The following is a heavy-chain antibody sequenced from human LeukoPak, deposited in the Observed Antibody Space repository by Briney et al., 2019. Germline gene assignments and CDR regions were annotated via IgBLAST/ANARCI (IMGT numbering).Heavy chain of an antibody. D-gene: IGHD3-22*01. Sequence: ASVKVSCKASGYTFTGYYMHWVRQAPGQGLEWMGWISAYNGNTNYAQKLQGRVTMTTDTSTSTAYMELRSLRSDDTAVYYCARGPRYYYDSSGYYYYYGMDVWGQGTTVTVSS. CDR3: ARGPRYYYDSSGYYYYYGMDV. V-gene: IGHV1-18*04. CDR2: ISAYNGNT. CDR1: GYTFTGYY. J-gene: IGHJ6*02.